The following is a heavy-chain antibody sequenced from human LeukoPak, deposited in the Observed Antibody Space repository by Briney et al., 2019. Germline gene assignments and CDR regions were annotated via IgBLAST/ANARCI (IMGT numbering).Heavy chain of an antibody. CDR3: ARGLAGTDYYYYMDV. J-gene: IGHJ6*03. CDR2: IYSGGST. D-gene: IGHD6-13*01. V-gene: IGHV3-53*01. Sequence: PGGSLRLSCAASGFTVSSNYMSWVRQAPGKGLEWGSVIYSGGSTYYSDSVKGRFTISRDNSKNTLYLQMNSLRAEDTAVYYCARGLAGTDYYYYMDVWGKGTTVTVSS. CDR1: GFTVSSNY.